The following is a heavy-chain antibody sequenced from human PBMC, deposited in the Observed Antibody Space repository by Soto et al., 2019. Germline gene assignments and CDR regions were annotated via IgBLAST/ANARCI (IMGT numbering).Heavy chain of an antibody. V-gene: IGHV3-20*04. J-gene: IGHJ4*02. Sequence: EEQLVESGGGAVRPGGSLRLSCAASGFPFDDYGMSWVRQAPGKGLEWVSGINRHGGSTGYADSVKGRLTISRDNAKNSLLLHMNRLRSEDTAFYFWERTTVYYSDVFRYWGQGTRVTVSA. D-gene: IGHD2-8*01. CDR2: INRHGGST. CDR1: GFPFDDYG. CDR3: ERTTVYYSDVFRY.